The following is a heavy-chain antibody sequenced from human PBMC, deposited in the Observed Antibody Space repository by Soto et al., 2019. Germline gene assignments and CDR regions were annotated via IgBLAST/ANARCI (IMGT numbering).Heavy chain of an antibody. CDR1: GFTFSSYA. V-gene: IGHV3-23*01. Sequence: GGSLRLSCAASGFTFSSYAMSWVRQAPGKGLEWVSAISGSGGSTYYADSVKGRFTISRDNSKSTLYLQMNSLRAEDTAVYYCAKVRDYYYYYYGMDVWGQGTTVTVSS. J-gene: IGHJ6*02. CDR2: ISGSGGST. CDR3: AKVRDYYYYYYGMDV.